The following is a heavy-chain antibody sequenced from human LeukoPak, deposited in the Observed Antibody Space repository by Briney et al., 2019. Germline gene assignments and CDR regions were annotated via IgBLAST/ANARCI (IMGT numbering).Heavy chain of an antibody. Sequence: PSETLSLTCTVSGYSISSHYWTWIRQPPGKGLEWVGYIHYSGATNYNPSLKSRITTSLDTSKNQFSLKLNSLTAADTAVYYCARGGWSLDYWGQGTLVTVSS. CDR2: IHYSGAT. CDR3: ARGGWSLDY. V-gene: IGHV4-59*11. D-gene: IGHD6-19*01. J-gene: IGHJ4*02. CDR1: GYSISSHY.